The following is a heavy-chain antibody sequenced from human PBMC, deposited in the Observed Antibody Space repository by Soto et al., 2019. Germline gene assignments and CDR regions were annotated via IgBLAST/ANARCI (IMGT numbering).Heavy chain of an antibody. V-gene: IGHV4-61*01. J-gene: IGHJ5*02. D-gene: IGHD3-10*01. CDR3: ARDQGYYYGSGSYYSWFDP. CDR2: IYYSGST. CDR1: GGSVSSGSYY. Sequence: SETLSLTCTVSGGSVSSGSYYWSWIRQPPGKGLEWIGYIYYSGSTNYNPSLKSRVTISVDTSKNQFSLKLSSVTAADTAGYYCARDQGYYYGSGSYYSWFDPWGQGTVVTVSS.